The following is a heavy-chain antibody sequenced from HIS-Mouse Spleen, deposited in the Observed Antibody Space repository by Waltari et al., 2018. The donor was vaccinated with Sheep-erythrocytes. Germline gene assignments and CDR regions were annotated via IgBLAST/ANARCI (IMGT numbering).Heavy chain of an antibody. V-gene: IGHV4-39*07. CDR3: ARDYVPGIRGYFDY. CDR1: GGSISSSSYY. Sequence: QLQLQESGPGLVKPSETLSLTCTVSGGSISSSSYYWGWIRQPPGKGLGWIGSIYYSGSTYYNPSLKGRVTISVDTSKNQFSLKLSSVTAADTAVYYCARDYVPGIRGYFDYWGQGTLVTVSS. D-gene: IGHD3-10*01. CDR2: IYYSGST. J-gene: IGHJ4*02.